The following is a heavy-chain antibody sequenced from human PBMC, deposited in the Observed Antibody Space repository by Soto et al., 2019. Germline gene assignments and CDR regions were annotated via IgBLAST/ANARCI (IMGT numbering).Heavy chain of an antibody. Sequence: GGSLRLSCSASGFTFSSYAMHWVRQAPGKGLEYVSAISSNGGSTYYADSVKGRFTISRDNSKNTLYLQMSSLRAEDTAVYYCVKASFKRGYSYGYGPTAHYFDYWGQGTLVTVSS. CDR3: VKASFKRGYSYGYGPTAHYFDY. CDR1: GFTFSSYA. CDR2: ISSNGGST. D-gene: IGHD5-18*01. V-gene: IGHV3-64D*08. J-gene: IGHJ4*02.